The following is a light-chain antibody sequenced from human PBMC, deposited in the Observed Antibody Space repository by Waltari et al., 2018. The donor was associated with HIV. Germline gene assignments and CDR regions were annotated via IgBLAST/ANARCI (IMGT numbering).Light chain of an antibody. V-gene: IGLV3-1*01. Sequence: SYELTQPPSVSVSPGQKASITCPGANLGAKYACWYQQRPGQSPVLVIYQDNKRPSGITERFSGSNSGNTATLTISGTQAMDEADYYCQAWDSSTAGVFGGGTKLTVL. CDR3: QAWDSSTAGV. CDR2: QDN. J-gene: IGLJ2*01. CDR1: NLGAKY.